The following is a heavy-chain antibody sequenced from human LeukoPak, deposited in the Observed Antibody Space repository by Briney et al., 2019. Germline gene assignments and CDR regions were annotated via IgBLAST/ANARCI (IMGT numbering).Heavy chain of an antibody. CDR3: AKGQWLGDFDY. Sequence: GGSLRLSCAISGFAVSSNFMSWVRQAPGKGLEWVSAISGSGGSTYYADSVKGRFTISRDNSKNTLYLQMNSLRAEDTAVYYCAKGQWLGDFDYWGQGTLVTVSS. V-gene: IGHV3-23*01. D-gene: IGHD6-19*01. CDR2: ISGSGGST. CDR1: GFAVSSNF. J-gene: IGHJ4*02.